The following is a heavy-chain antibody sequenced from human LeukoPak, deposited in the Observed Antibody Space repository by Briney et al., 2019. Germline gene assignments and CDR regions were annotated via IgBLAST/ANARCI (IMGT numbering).Heavy chain of an antibody. CDR2: ISYDGSNK. D-gene: IGHD6-19*01. CDR3: ARGSGWYFP. J-gene: IGHJ5*02. Sequence: GGSLRLSCAASGFTFSSYAMHWVRQAPGKGLEWVAVISYDGSNKYYADSVKGRSTISRDNANRMLSLHINSLRVEDSAVYYCARGSGWYFPWGQGTLVTVSS. CDR1: GFTFSSYA. V-gene: IGHV3-30*04.